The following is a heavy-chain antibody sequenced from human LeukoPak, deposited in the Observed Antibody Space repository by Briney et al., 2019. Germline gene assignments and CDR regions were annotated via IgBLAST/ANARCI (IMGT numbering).Heavy chain of an antibody. CDR2: INHSGGT. J-gene: IGHJ4*02. D-gene: IGHD5-12*01. CDR3: ARAWVGGYGSFDY. Sequence: PLETLSLTCAVYGEPFSGYYWSWIREPPGKGLGWIGEINHSGGTNYNPSLKSRVTISVDTSKNQFSLKLSCGTAAGTALYDCARAWVGGYGSFDYWGQGTLVTVPS. CDR1: GEPFSGYY. V-gene: IGHV4-34*01.